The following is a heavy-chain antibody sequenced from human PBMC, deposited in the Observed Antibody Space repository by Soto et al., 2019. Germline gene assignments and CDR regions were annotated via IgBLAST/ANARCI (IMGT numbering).Heavy chain of an antibody. D-gene: IGHD5-12*01. CDR1: GFTFSSYG. J-gene: IGHJ6*03. CDR3: ASDGRGVGFWGYDYYYYMDV. V-gene: IGHV3-30*03. CDR2: ISYAGSNK. Sequence: PEGSLRLSCAASGFTFSSYGMHRVRQAPGKGLEWVAVISYAGSNKYYADSEKGRSTISRDKSKTTLSLQMNSLRAEDTAIYYCASDGRGVGFWGYDYYYYMDVWSKGTTVTVSS.